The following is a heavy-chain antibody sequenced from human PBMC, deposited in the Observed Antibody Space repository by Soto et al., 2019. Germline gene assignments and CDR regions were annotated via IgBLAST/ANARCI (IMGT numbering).Heavy chain of an antibody. V-gene: IGHV4-39*01. CDR1: GESIRSDTDY. Sequence: PSETLSLTCTGSGESIRSDTDYWAWIRQPPGKGPEWIGSIYYSGSTYYNPSLKSRITISVDTSKNQFSLKLNSVTAADTAVYYCARRLEEFGNYWFDPWGQGTLVTVSS. J-gene: IGHJ5*02. CDR2: IYYSGST. CDR3: ARRLEEFGNYWFDP. D-gene: IGHD3-10*01.